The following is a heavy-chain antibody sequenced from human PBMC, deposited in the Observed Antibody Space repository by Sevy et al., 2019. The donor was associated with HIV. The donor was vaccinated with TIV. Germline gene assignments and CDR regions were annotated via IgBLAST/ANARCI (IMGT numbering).Heavy chain of an antibody. V-gene: IGHV1-24*01. D-gene: IGHD2-2*01. CDR2: FDPEDGET. CDR1: GYTLTELS. J-gene: IGHJ6*02. CDR3: ATVIEPAADGMDV. Sequence: ASVKVSCKVSGYTLTELSMHWVRQAPGKGLEWMGGFDPEDGETIYAQRFQGRVTMSEDTSTDTAYMELTSLRSEDTAVYYCATVIEPAADGMDVWGQGTTVTVSS.